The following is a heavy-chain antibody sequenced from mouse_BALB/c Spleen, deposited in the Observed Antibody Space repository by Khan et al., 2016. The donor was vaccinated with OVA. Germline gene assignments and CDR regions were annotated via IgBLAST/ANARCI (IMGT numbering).Heavy chain of an antibody. J-gene: IGHJ2*01. D-gene: IGHD1-2*01. CDR2: ISYSGST. CDR1: GYSITSGYG. CDR3: ARTARIKY. V-gene: IGHV3-2*02. Sequence: VQLKESGPGLVKPSQSLSLTCTVTGYSITSGYGWNWIRQFPGNKLEWMGYISYSGSTNYNPSIKSRISITLDTSKNQFFLQLNSVTTEDTATYYCARTARIKYWGQGTTLTVSS.